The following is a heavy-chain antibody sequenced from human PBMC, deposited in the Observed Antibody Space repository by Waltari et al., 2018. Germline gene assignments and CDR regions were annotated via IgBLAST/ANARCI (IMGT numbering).Heavy chain of an antibody. CDR1: GFSFSSYG. CDR3: ARTGFDGEVWYYFDY. CDR2: IWYDGSNK. Sequence: QVQLVESGGGVVQPGRSLRLSCAASGFSFSSYGIHWVRQAPGEGLEWVAVIWYDGSNKYYADSVKGRFIISRDNSKNTLYLQMNSLRVEDTAVYYCARTGFDGEVWYYFDYWGQGTLVTVSS. J-gene: IGHJ4*02. V-gene: IGHV3-33*01. D-gene: IGHD3-9*01.